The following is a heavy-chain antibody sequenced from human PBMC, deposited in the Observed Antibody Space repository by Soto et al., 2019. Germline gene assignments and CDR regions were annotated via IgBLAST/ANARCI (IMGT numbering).Heavy chain of an antibody. CDR1: GGSISSSSYY. D-gene: IGHD3-22*01. Sequence: QLQLQESGPGLVKPSETLSLTCTVSGGSISSSSYYWGWIRQPPGKGLEWIGSIYYSGSTYYNPSLKSRVTISVDTSKNQFSLKLSSVTAADTAVYYCARQGITMIVVVTGAFDIWGQGTMVTVSS. V-gene: IGHV4-39*01. CDR3: ARQGITMIVVVTGAFDI. CDR2: IYYSGST. J-gene: IGHJ3*02.